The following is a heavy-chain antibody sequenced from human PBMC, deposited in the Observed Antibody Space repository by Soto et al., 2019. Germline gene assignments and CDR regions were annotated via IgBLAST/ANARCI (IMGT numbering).Heavy chain of an antibody. CDR1: GYTFTSYY. V-gene: IGHV1-46*01. CDR2: INPTGDMT. CDR3: ARLDLISLAGAFDY. J-gene: IGHJ4*02. Sequence: ASVKVSCKASGYTFTSYYMHWVRQAPGQGLEWMGIINPTGDMTNYAQKFQGRITMTRDTSTSTVYMGLSSLRSEDTAVYFCARLDLISLAGAFDYWGQRTLVTVSS. D-gene: IGHD6-19*01.